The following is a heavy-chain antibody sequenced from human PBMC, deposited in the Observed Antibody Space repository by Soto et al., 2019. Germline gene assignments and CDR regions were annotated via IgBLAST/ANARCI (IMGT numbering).Heavy chain of an antibody. V-gene: IGHV1-46*01. CDR1: GYTFTAYY. D-gene: IGHD5-18*01. Sequence: ASVKVTGKTSGYTFTAYYVHWVRQAAGRGLEWVGISNPSGGKTNYAQNVQGRVTVTRDTSTSTVYMEVSSLTSEDTAVYYCARVGGYGYGDFDYWGQGALVTVSS. CDR3: ARVGGYGYGDFDY. CDR2: SNPSGGKT. J-gene: IGHJ4*02.